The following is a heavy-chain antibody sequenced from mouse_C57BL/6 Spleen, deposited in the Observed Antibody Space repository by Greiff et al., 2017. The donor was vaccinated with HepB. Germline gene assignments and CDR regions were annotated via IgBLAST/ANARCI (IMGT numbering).Heavy chain of an antibody. Sequence: VQLQQSGPELVKPGASVKISCKASGYAFSSSWMNWVKQRPGKGLEWIGRIYPGDGDTNYNGKFKGKATLTADKSSSTAYMQLSSLTSEDSAVYCCARELGAMDYWGQGTSVTVSS. V-gene: IGHV1-82*01. CDR3: ARELGAMDY. CDR2: IYPGDGDT. J-gene: IGHJ4*01. D-gene: IGHD3-1*01. CDR1: GYAFSSSW.